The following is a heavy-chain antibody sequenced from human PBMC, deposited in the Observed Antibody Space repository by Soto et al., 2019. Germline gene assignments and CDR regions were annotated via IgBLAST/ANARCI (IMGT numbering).Heavy chain of an antibody. CDR3: ARGSNIVGATVRYYGMDV. J-gene: IGHJ6*02. CDR2: INPSGGST. D-gene: IGHD1-26*01. CDR1: GYTFTSYY. Sequence: ASVKVSCKASGYTFTSYYMHGVRQAPGQGLEWMGIINPSGGSTSYAQKFQGRVTMTRDTSTSTVYMELSSLRSEDTAVYYCARGSNIVGATVRYYGMDVWGQGTTVTVSS. V-gene: IGHV1-46*01.